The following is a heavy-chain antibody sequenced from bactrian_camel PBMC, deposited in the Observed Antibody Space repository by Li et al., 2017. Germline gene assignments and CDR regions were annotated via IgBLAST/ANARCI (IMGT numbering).Heavy chain of an antibody. CDR2: DNGVGTT. V-gene: IGHV3S53*01. CDR3: ATGWRSYGSRA. CDR1: GSIQRTNC. D-gene: IGHD1*01. J-gene: IGHJ4*01. Sequence: HVQLVESGGDFLQPGGSLRLSCAASGSIQRTNCMGWFRQAPGKERDWVATDNGVGTTYYGDSVKGRFTISRDNTKSTLYLQMNSLKTEDTAVYYCATGWRSYGSRARGQGTQVTVS.